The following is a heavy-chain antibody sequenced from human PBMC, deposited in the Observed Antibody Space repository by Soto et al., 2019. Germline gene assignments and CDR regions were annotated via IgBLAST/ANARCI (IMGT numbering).Heavy chain of an antibody. Sequence: PSETLSLTCTVSGGSIIAYYWSWVRQPAGKGLEWIGRIFTTGSTNYNPSLKSRVTMSVDTSKNHSSLQLSSVNAVDTAVYFCARDLGTGGMDVWGQGTTVTVSS. D-gene: IGHD1-26*01. J-gene: IGHJ6*02. V-gene: IGHV4-4*07. CDR3: ARDLGTGGMDV. CDR2: IFTTGST. CDR1: GGSIIAYY.